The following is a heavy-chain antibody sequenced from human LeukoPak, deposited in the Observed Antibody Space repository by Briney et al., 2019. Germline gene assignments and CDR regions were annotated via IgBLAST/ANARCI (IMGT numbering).Heavy chain of an antibody. Sequence: GESLKISCQGSGYRFTSYWIGWVRQMPGKGLEWMGIIYPGDSDTRYSPSFQGQVTISADKSISTAYLQWSSLKASDTAMYYCARNIAVAGHPFDYWGQGTLVTVSS. CDR1: GYRFTSYW. D-gene: IGHD6-19*01. J-gene: IGHJ4*02. CDR2: IYPGDSDT. CDR3: ARNIAVAGHPFDY. V-gene: IGHV5-51*01.